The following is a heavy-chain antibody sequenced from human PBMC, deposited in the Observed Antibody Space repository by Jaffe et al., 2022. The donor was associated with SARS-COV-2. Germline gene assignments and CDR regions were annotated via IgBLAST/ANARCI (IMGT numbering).Heavy chain of an antibody. CDR1: GFTFSSFA. V-gene: IGHV3-30*04. D-gene: IGHD3-22*01. CDR3: ARDPPWGYDTVVLNYCYMDV. Sequence: QVQLVESGGGVVQPGESLRLSCGASGFTFSSFAIHWVRQAPGKGMEWVAVISYDGSNKFYADSVKGRFTISRDNSKNTLYLEMNSLRVEDTAVYYCARDPPWGYDTVVLNYCYMDVWGKGTTVTVSS. J-gene: IGHJ6*03. CDR2: ISYDGSNK.